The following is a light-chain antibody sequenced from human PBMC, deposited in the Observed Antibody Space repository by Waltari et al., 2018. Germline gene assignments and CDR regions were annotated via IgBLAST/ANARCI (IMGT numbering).Light chain of an antibody. Sequence: QSALTQPASVSGSPGQSITISCPGSSTDVGAYNFVSWYHQHPGEVPKLLLYDVGNRPSGISHRFSASKSGNTASLTISGLQEEDEGEYYCSSYTTSTTLLFGTGTRLTVL. V-gene: IGLV2-14*01. J-gene: IGLJ1*01. CDR2: DVG. CDR3: SSYTTSTTLL. CDR1: STDVGAYNF.